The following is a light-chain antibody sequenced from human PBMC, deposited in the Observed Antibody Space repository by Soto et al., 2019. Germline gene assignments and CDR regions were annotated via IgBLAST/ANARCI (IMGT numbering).Light chain of an antibody. CDR2: GVS. CDR3: QHYGSSPRT. J-gene: IGKJ1*01. CDR1: QTINTC. Sequence: EIVLTQSPCTLSVSTGERATLTCRASQTINTCLAWYQHKRGRAPRLLIYGVSVRAIGIPARFGGSGSGTDFTLTISSLQPEDSAVYYCQHYGSSPRTFGQGTKVDIK. V-gene: IGKV3-20*01.